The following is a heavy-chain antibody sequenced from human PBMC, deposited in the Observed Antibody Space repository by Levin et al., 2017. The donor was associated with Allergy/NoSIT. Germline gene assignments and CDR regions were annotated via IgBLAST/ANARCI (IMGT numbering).Heavy chain of an antibody. Sequence: ASVKVSCKASGYTFTGYYMHWVRQAPGQGLEWMGWINPNSGGTNYAQKFQGRVTMTRDTSISTAYMELSRLRSDDTAVYYCARTYSYGWDDAFDIWGQGTMVTVSS. V-gene: IGHV1-2*02. CDR1: GYTFTGYY. CDR2: INPNSGGT. D-gene: IGHD5-18*01. CDR3: ARTYSYGWDDAFDI. J-gene: IGHJ3*02.